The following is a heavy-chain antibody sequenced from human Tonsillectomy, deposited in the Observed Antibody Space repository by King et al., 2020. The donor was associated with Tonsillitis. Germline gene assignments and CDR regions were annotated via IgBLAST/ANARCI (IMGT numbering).Heavy chain of an antibody. CDR1: GYTFTGDN. CDR2: INPNSGGT. J-gene: IGHJ4*02. CDR3: ARDALVYGSGSYNY. Sequence: QLVQSGAEVKKPGASVKVSCKASGYTFTGDNMHWVRQAPGQGLEWMGWINPNSGGTNYAQQIQGRVTLTRETSISTAYMELSRLRSDDTAVYYCARDALVYGSGSYNYWGQGTLVTVSS. D-gene: IGHD3-10*01. V-gene: IGHV1-2*02.